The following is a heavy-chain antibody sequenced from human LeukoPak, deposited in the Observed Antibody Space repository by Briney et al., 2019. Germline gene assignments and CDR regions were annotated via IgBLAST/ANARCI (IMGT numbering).Heavy chain of an antibody. CDR3: VRDGANWEEPNDAFDT. Sequence: PSETLSLTCAVSGASITSCYWSWVRQSAGKGLEWIGRLYTTGTTNYNPSLKSRVTMSGDSSKNQLSLTLTSVTAADTAVYSCVRDGANWEEPNDAFDTWGQGTLVTVSS. CDR2: LYTTGTT. CDR1: GASITSCY. J-gene: IGHJ3*02. V-gene: IGHV4-4*07. D-gene: IGHD1-26*01.